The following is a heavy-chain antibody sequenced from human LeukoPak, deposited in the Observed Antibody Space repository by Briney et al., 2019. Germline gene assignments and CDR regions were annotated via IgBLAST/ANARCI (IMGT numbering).Heavy chain of an antibody. CDR3: ARDHTMIFDY. CDR2: IYYSGST. D-gene: IGHD3-22*01. CDR1: GGSISSSSYY. V-gene: IGHV4-39*07. J-gene: IGHJ4*02. Sequence: PSETLSLTCTVSGGSISSSSYYWGWIRQPPGKGLEWIGSIYYSGSTYYNPSLKSRVTISVDTSKNQFSLKLSSVTAADTAVYYCARDHTMIFDYWGQGTLVTVSS.